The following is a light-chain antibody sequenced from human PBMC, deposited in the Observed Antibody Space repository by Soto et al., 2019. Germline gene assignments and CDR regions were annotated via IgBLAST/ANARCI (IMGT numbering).Light chain of an antibody. V-gene: IGKV3-15*01. J-gene: IGKJ2*01. Sequence: EIVMTQSPASLSVFIGERATLSCRASQSVSSNLAWYQQKPGQAPRLLIYGASTRATGIPARFSGSGSGTEFTLTISRLQSEDFAVYYCQQYNSWPPYTFGQGTKLEIK. CDR1: QSVSSN. CDR3: QQYNSWPPYT. CDR2: GAS.